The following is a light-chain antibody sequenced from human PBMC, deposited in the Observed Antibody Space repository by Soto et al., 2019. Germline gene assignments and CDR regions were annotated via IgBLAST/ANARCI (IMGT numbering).Light chain of an antibody. CDR2: FDS. CDR1: NIGSKS. CDR3: QVWDSSSDHVV. Sequence: SYELTQPPSVSVAPGKTARITCGGNNIGSKSVHWYQQKPGQTPILVIYFDSDRPSGIPERFSGSNSGNPATLTISRVEAGDEADYCCQVWDSSSDHVVFGVRTKLTVL. J-gene: IGLJ2*01. V-gene: IGLV3-21*04.